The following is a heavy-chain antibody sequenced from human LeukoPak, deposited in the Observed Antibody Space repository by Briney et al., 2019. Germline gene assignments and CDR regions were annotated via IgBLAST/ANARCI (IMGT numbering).Heavy chain of an antibody. J-gene: IGHJ4*02. D-gene: IGHD1-26*01. V-gene: IGHV3-21*01. CDR2: ISSSSGYI. CDR1: GFTFSVYS. CDR3: ARDISDDC. Sequence: GGSLRLSCAASGFTFSVYSVTWVRQAPGKGLECVSSISSSSGYIYYADSLKGRFTISRDNAKNSLYLQMNSLRAEDTAVYYCARDISDDCWGQGTLVTVSS.